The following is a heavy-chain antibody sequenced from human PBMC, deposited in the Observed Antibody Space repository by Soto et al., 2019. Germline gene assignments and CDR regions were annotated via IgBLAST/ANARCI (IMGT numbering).Heavy chain of an antibody. CDR1: GGCFSGYY. J-gene: IGHJ6*02. Sequence: PXGTLSRTCAVYGGCFSGYYWSWIRQPPGKGLEWIGEINHSGSTNYNPSLNSRVTISVDTSKNQFSLKLSSVTAADTAVYYCARGGNGGDVWARGTTVTVSS. D-gene: IGHD3-10*01. CDR3: ARGGNGGDV. V-gene: IGHV4-34*01. CDR2: INHSGST.